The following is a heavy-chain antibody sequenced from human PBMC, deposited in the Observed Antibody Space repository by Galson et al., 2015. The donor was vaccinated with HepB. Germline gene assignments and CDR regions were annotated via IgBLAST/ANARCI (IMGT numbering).Heavy chain of an antibody. D-gene: IGHD3-22*01. CDR1: GGTFSSYA. J-gene: IGHJ4*02. V-gene: IGHV1-69*13. Sequence: SVKVSCKASGGTFSSYAISWVRQAPGQGLEWMGGIIPIFGTANYAQKFQGRVTITADESTSTAYMELSSLRSEDTAVYYCARDLGSSGSLFGGPAYDYWGQGTLVTVSS. CDR2: IIPIFGTA. CDR3: ARDLGSSGSLFGGPAYDY.